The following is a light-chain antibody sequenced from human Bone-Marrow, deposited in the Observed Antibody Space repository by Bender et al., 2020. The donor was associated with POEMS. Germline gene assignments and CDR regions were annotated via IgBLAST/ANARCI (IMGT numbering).Light chain of an antibody. J-gene: IGLJ3*02. CDR1: SSDVGAYNF. V-gene: IGLV2-11*01. CDR2: GVT. Sequence: QSALTQPRSVSGSPGQSVTISCTGTSSDVGAYNFVSWYQHHPGKAPKLIIYGVTKRPSGVPARFSGSKSGTSASLAISDIQSEDEGDYYCSSWDDSLSGWVFGGGTKLTVL. CDR3: SSWDDSLSGWV.